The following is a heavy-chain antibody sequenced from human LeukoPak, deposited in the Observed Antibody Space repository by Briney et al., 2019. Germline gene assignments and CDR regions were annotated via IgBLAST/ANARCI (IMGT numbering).Heavy chain of an antibody. D-gene: IGHD6-13*01. CDR3: TKGDSSNLKYNWFDP. CDR1: GFTFDHYA. Sequence: GWSLTLSCAASGFTFDHYAMHWVRQAPGKGLEWVSGISWNSDNRGYADSVKGRFTISRDNGKNSLYLQMNSLRAEDTALYYCTKGDSSNLKYNWFDPWGQGTLVTVSS. J-gene: IGHJ5*02. CDR2: ISWNSDNR. V-gene: IGHV3-9*01.